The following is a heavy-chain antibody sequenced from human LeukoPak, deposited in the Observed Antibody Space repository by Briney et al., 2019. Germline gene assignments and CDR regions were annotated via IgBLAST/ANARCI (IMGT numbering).Heavy chain of an antibody. V-gene: IGHV4-59*08. CDR2: IYYSGST. Sequence: SETLSLTCTVSGGSISSYYWSWIRQPPGKGLEWIGCIYYSGSTNYNPSLKSRATISVDTSKNQFSLKLSSVTAADTAVYYCASLGYYYDSSGYYFTYFQHWGQGTLVTVSS. J-gene: IGHJ1*01. D-gene: IGHD3-22*01. CDR3: ASLGYYYDSSGYYFTYFQH. CDR1: GGSISSYY.